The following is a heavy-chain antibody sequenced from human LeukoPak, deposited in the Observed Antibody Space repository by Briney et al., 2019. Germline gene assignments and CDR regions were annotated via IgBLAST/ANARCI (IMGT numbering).Heavy chain of an antibody. CDR3: RTAHQFSFQD. J-gene: IGHJ1*01. CDR1: RFTFKNYA. D-gene: IGHD2-2*01. CDR2: ISGSGDT. Sequence: GGSLRLSCAGSRFTFKNYAMSRLPQAPGKGLEWVSIISGSGDTYYADSVKGRITISNDNFKKPLILQMNSRRAEEPVFYYPRTAHQFSFQDWGQGTLVTVSS. V-gene: IGHV3-23*01.